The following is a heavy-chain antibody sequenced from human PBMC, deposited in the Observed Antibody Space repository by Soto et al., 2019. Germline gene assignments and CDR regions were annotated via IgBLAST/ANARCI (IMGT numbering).Heavy chain of an antibody. Sequence: EVQLVESGGGLVQPGRSLRLSCAASGFTFDDYAMHWVRQAPGKGLEWVSGISWNSGSIGYADSVKGRFTISRDNAKNSLYLQMNSLRAEDTALYYCAKDNRGGWPYWYFDLWGRGTLVTVSS. D-gene: IGHD6-19*01. J-gene: IGHJ2*01. CDR2: ISWNSGSI. V-gene: IGHV3-9*01. CDR1: GFTFDDYA. CDR3: AKDNRGGWPYWYFDL.